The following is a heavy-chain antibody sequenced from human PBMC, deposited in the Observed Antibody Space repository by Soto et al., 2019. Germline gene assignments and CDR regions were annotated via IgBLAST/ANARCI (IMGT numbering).Heavy chain of an antibody. J-gene: IGHJ4*02. V-gene: IGHV3-33*01. D-gene: IGHD2-2*02. Sequence: GESLKISCAASGFTFSSYGMHWVRQAPGKGLEWVAVIWYDGSNKYYADSVKGRFTISRDNSKNTLYLQMNSLRAEDTAVYYCARANAIYCSSTSCYTIDYWGQGTLVTVSS. CDR3: ARANAIYCSSTSCYTIDY. CDR1: GFTFSSYG. CDR2: IWYDGSNK.